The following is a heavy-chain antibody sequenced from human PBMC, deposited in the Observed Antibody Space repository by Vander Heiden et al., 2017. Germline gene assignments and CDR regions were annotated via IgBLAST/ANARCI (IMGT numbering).Heavy chain of an antibody. CDR2: IIPIFGTA. Sequence: QVQLVQSGAEVKKPGSSVKVSCKASGGTFSSYAISWVRQAPGQGLEWMGGIIPIFGTANYAQKFQGRVTITADESTSTAYMELSSLRSEDTAVYYCARPWIQLGSAYYYGMDVWGQGTTVTVSS. J-gene: IGHJ6*02. CDR1: GGTFSSYA. CDR3: ARPWIQLGSAYYYGMDV. V-gene: IGHV1-69*01. D-gene: IGHD5-18*01.